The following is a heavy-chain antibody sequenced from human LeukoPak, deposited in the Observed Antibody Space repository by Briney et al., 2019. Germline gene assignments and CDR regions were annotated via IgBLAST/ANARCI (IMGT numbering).Heavy chain of an antibody. Sequence: PSETLSLTCAVYGGSFSGYYWSWTRQPPGKGLEWIGEINHSGSTNYNPSLKSRVTISVDTSKNQFSLKLSSVTAADTAVYYCARSRGTNSSSWFYNWFDPWGQGTLVTVSS. CDR3: ARSRGTNSSSWFYNWFDP. CDR2: INHSGST. V-gene: IGHV4-34*01. CDR1: GGSFSGYY. D-gene: IGHD6-13*01. J-gene: IGHJ5*02.